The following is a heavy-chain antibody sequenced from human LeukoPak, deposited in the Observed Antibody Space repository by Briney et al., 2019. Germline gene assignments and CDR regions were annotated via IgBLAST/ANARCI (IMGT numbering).Heavy chain of an antibody. D-gene: IGHD6-13*01. V-gene: IGHV3-21*01. CDR3: ARSPAAGIKRFDY. Sequence: GGSLRLSCAASGFTFSSYSMNWVRQAPGKGLEWVSSISSSSSYIYYADSVKGRFTISRDNAKNSLYLQMNSLRAEGTAVYYCARSPAAGIKRFDYWGQGTLVTVSS. CDR2: ISSSSSYI. CDR1: GFTFSSYS. J-gene: IGHJ4*02.